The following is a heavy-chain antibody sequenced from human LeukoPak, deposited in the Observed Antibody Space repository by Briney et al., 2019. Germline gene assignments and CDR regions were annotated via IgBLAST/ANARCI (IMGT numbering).Heavy chain of an antibody. J-gene: IGHJ4*02. D-gene: IGHD3-22*01. CDR1: GFTFSNHA. Sequence: GGSLRLSCAASGFTFSNHAMSWVRQAPGKGLQWVSAISGGGVAIYYADSVKGRFTISRDNSKDTLYLQMNSLRAEDTAVYYCAKDGFDYYDSSGYYYFNYWGQGTLVTVSS. CDR2: ISGGGVAI. CDR3: AKDGFDYYDSSGYYYFNY. V-gene: IGHV3-23*01.